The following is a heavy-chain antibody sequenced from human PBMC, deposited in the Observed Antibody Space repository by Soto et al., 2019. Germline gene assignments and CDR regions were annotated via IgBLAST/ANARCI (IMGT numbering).Heavy chain of an antibody. D-gene: IGHD2-2*01. Sequence: ASVKVSCKASGYTFTGYYMHWVRQAPGQGLEWMGWINPNSGGTNYAQKFQGWVTMTRDTSISTAYMELSRLRSDDTAVYYCAICSSTSCYRQNYYYYGMDVWGQGXTVTVYS. V-gene: IGHV1-2*04. CDR2: INPNSGGT. CDR3: AICSSTSCYRQNYYYYGMDV. CDR1: GYTFTGYY. J-gene: IGHJ6*02.